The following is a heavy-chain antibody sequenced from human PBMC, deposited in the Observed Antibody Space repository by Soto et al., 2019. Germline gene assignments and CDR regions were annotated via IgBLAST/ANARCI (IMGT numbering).Heavy chain of an antibody. CDR3: ARRVSGWSFDY. J-gene: IGHJ4*02. D-gene: IGHD6-19*01. Sequence: EVQLVQSGAEVKKPGESLKISCECFGYDFTTYWIGWVRQMPGKGLEWMGIIYPGDSDTKYSSSFQGQVTISADKSLSTAYLQWHSLKASDSAIYFCARRVSGWSFDYWGQGTLVTVSS. CDR1: GYDFTTYW. CDR2: IYPGDSDT. V-gene: IGHV5-51*03.